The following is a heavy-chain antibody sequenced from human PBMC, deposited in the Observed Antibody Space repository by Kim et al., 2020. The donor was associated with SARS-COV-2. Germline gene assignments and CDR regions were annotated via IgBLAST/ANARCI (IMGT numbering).Heavy chain of an antibody. CDR3: ARGVDVYYYGSGSLIQGLWFDP. CDR2: TYYRSKWYN. CDR1: GDSVSSNSAA. V-gene: IGHV6-1*01. J-gene: IGHJ5*02. Sequence: SQTLSLTCAISGDSVSSNSAAWNWIRQSPSRGLEWLGRTYYRSKWYNDYAVSVKSRITINPDTSKNLFSLQLNSVTPEDTAVYYCARGVDVYYYGSGSLIQGLWFDPWGQGTLVRVSS. D-gene: IGHD3-10*01.